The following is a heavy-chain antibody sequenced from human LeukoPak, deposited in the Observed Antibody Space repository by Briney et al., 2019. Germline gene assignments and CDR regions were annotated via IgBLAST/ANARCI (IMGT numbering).Heavy chain of an antibody. D-gene: IGHD1-1*01. CDR2: SSTYNSDT. V-gene: IGHV1-18*01. CDR3: ARESNWAYYFDY. Sequence: ASVKVSCKASGCTFTSYGISWVRQAPGQGLEWMGWSSTYNSDTKYAQSLQGRVTMTTDTSTNTAYMELRDLRSDDTAVYYCARESNWAYYFDYWGQGTLV. J-gene: IGHJ4*02. CDR1: GCTFTSYG.